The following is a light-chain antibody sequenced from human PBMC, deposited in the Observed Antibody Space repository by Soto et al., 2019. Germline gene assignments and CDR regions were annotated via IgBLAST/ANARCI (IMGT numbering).Light chain of an antibody. Sequence: QSVLTQPPSVAEAPGQRVSISCTGSSCNLGAGYEAHWYQQVPGTAPKRLVYENNNRPSGVPDRFSGSKSGTSASLAITGLQAEDEPEYYCQSYDSSLSGYVFGTGTKVTVL. CDR3: QSYDSSLSGYV. V-gene: IGLV1-40*01. J-gene: IGLJ1*01. CDR2: ENN. CDR1: SCNLGAGYE.